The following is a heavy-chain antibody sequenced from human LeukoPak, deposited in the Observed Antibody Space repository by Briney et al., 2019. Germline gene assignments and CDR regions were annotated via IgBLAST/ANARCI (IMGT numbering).Heavy chain of an antibody. V-gene: IGHV3-23*01. CDR2: ISGSGGST. D-gene: IGHD4-23*01. CDR3: AKVHGTLTVESPFDY. CDR1: GFTFSSYA. Sequence: GGSLRLSCAASGFTFSSYAVSWVRQAPGKGLEWVSAISGSGGSTYYADSVTGRFTISRDNSKNTLYLQMHSLRADDTAVYYCAKVHGTLTVESPFDYWGQGTLVTVSS. J-gene: IGHJ4*02.